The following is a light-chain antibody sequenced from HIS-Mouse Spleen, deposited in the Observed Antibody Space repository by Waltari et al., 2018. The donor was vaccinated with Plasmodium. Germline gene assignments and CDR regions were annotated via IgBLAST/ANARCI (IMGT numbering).Light chain of an antibody. CDR1: SSDVGSYIL. CDR2: ERS. J-gene: IGLJ2*01. CDR3: CSYAGSRMV. V-gene: IGLV2-23*01. Sequence: QSALTPPASVSGSPGQSITISCTGTSSDVGSYILVSWYQQHQGKAPQLMIYERSKRPSGVSNRFSGSKSGNTASLTISGLQAEDEADYYCCSYAGSRMVFGGGTKLTVL.